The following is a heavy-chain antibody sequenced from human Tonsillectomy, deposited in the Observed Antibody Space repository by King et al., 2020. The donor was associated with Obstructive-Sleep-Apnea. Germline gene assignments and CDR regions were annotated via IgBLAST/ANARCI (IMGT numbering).Heavy chain of an antibody. CDR1: GYSFNSYW. D-gene: IGHD6-19*01. J-gene: IGHJ4*02. CDR3: AKADYSSGWSTFDF. Sequence: QLVQSGAEVKKPGESLKISCKGSGYSFNSYWIGWVRQMPGKGLEWMGIIYPGDSNTRYSPSFQGQVTFSAGKSISTAYLQGSSLKASDTAMYYCAKADYSSGWSTFDFWGQGTLVTVSS. V-gene: IGHV5-51*01. CDR2: IYPGDSNT.